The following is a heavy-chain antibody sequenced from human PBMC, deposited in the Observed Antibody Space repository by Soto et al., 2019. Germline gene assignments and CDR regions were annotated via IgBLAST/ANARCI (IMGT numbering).Heavy chain of an antibody. Sequence: SETLSLTCTVSGGSISSGDYYWSWVRQPPGKGLEWIGYIYYSGSTYYNPSLKSRVTISVDTSKNQFSLKLSSVTAADTAVYYCARVVTAIQGFDYWGQGALVTVFS. CDR2: IYYSGST. D-gene: IGHD2-21*02. CDR1: GGSISSGDYY. J-gene: IGHJ4*02. V-gene: IGHV4-30-4*08. CDR3: ARVVTAIQGFDY.